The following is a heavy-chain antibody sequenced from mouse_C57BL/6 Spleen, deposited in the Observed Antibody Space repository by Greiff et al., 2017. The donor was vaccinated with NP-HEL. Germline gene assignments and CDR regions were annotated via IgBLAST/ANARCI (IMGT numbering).Heavy chain of an antibody. CDR2: ISSGSSTI. CDR3: ARCTTVVPYAMDY. D-gene: IGHD1-1*01. V-gene: IGHV5-17*01. CDR1: GFTFSDYG. J-gene: IGHJ4*01. Sequence: EVQVVESGGGLVKPGGSLKLSCAASGFTFSDYGMHWVRQAPEKGLEWVAYISSGSSTIYYADTVKGRFTISRDNAKNTLFLQMTSLRSEDTAMYYCARCTTVVPYAMDYWGQGTSVTVSS.